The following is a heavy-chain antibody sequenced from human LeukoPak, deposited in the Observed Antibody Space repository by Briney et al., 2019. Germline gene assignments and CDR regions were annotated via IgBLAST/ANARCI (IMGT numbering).Heavy chain of an antibody. CDR2: INPNSGGT. CDR3: AGGPVGGSGSLFDY. V-gene: IGHV1-2*02. J-gene: IGHJ4*02. CDR1: GYTFTGYY. Sequence: ASVKVSCKASGYTFTGYYMHWVRPAPGQGLEWMGWINPNSGGTNYAQKFQGRVTMTRDTSISTAYMELSRLRSDDTAVYYCAGGPVGGSGSLFDYWGQGTLVTVSS. D-gene: IGHD3-10*01.